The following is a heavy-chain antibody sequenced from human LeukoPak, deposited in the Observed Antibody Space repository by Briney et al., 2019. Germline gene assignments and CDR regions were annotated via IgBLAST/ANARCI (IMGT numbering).Heavy chain of an antibody. V-gene: IGHV3-33*01. D-gene: IGHD3-22*01. CDR3: ARGHHYYDSSGYPAGAFDI. J-gene: IGHJ3*02. CDR1: GFTFSSYG. Sequence: HAGGSLRLSCAASGFTFSSYGMHWVRQAPGKGLEWVAVIWYDGSNKYYADSVKGRFTISRDNSKNTLYLQMNSLRAEDTAVYYCARGHHYYDSSGYPAGAFDIWGQGTMVTVSS. CDR2: IWYDGSNK.